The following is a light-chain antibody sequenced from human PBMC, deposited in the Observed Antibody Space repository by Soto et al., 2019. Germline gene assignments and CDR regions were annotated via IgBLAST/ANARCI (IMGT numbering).Light chain of an antibody. V-gene: IGKV1-27*01. J-gene: IGKJ4*01. CDR3: QKCKVAPFN. CDR2: AAS. CDR1: QGISSY. Sequence: DIQMTLSPSSLSASVSDKVTITFRSSQGISSYLAWYQQKPWKVPKLLIYAASTFQSGVHSRFSGNGSRTDFTLTISSMQPEDVATYYCQKCKVAPFNFGGGTKVDIK.